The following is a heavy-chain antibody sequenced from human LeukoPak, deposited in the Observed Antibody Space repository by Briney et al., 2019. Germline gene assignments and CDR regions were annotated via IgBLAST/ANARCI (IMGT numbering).Heavy chain of an antibody. CDR2: ISGYNGNT. J-gene: IGHJ6*03. CDR3: ARGPNTDYGRRYYYYMDV. CDR1: GYTFTSYG. V-gene: IGHV1-18*01. D-gene: IGHD4-17*01. Sequence: GASVKVSCKASGYTFTSYGISWVRQAPGQGLEWMGWISGYNGNTNYAQNLQGRVTMTTDTSTSTVYMELRSLRSDDTAVYYCARGPNTDYGRRYYYYMDVWGKGTTVTVSS.